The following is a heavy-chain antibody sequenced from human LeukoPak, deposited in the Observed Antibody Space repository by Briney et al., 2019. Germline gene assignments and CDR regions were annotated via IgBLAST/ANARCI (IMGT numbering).Heavy chain of an antibody. CDR1: GGTFSSYT. V-gene: IGHV1-69*06. CDR3: ARDPGEERGYSGMDV. J-gene: IGHJ6*04. CDR2: IIPLFGTP. Sequence: GASVKVSCKASGGTFSSYTISWVRQAPGQGLEWMGGIIPLFGTPDYAQKFQDRLTITADKSTSTAYMGLTSLRSEDTAVYYCARDPGEERGYSGMDVWGKGTTVTISS. D-gene: IGHD5-12*01.